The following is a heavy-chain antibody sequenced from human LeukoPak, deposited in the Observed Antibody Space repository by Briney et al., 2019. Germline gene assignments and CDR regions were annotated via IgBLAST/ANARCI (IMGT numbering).Heavy chain of an antibody. Sequence: SQTLSLTCAISGDSVSSNSAAWNWIRQSPSRGLEWLGRTYYRSKWYNDYAVSVKSRITINPDTSKNQFSLQLNSVTPEDTDVYYCARDLDVDTAMVTNYYGMDVWGQGTTVTVSS. V-gene: IGHV6-1*01. J-gene: IGHJ6*02. D-gene: IGHD5-18*01. CDR1: GDSVSSNSAA. CDR3: ARDLDVDTAMVTNYYGMDV. CDR2: TYYRSKWYN.